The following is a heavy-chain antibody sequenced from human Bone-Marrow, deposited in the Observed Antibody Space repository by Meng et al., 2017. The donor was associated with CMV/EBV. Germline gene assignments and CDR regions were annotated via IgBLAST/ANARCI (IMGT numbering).Heavy chain of an antibody. CDR2: ISSDGSNK. D-gene: IGHD1-26*01. CDR3: ARVVAVGRWFDP. Sequence: QVLLVESGVEGDQPGGSSSLSCAASGFPFHSHGIPRVRQAPGKGLEWVAFISSDGSNKYYADSVKGRFTISRDNSKNTLYLQMNSLRAEDTAVYYCARVVAVGRWFDPWGQGTLVTVSS. V-gene: IGHV3-30*19. CDR1: GFPFHSHG. J-gene: IGHJ5*02.